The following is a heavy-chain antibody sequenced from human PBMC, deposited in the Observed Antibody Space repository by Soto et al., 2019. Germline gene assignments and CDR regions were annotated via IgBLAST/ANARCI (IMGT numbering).Heavy chain of an antibody. CDR1: GYTFRNFG. V-gene: IGHV1-18*01. Sequence: GASVNVSCKASGYTFRNFGISWVRQAPGQGLEWMGWISAYNANANYAQKFQGRLTMTADTSTSTAYMELRSLRSDDTAVYYCARGPDYYYYYMDVWGKGTTVTVSS. J-gene: IGHJ6*03. CDR3: ARGPDYYYYYMDV. CDR2: ISAYNANA.